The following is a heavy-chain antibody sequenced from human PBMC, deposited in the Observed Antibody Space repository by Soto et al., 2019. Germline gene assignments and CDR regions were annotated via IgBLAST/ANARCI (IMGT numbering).Heavy chain of an antibody. CDR2: IYWDDDK. CDR3: AHRPSYCSGGSRYSGFDY. J-gene: IGHJ4*02. V-gene: IGHV2-5*02. D-gene: IGHD2-15*01. Sequence: QITLKESGPTLVKPTQTLTLTCTFSGFSLSTSGVGVGWIRQPPGKALEWLALIYWDDDKRYSPSLKSRLTINKDTSKNQVVLTMTNMDPVDTATYYCAHRPSYCSGGSRYSGFDYWGQGTLVTVSS. CDR1: GFSLSTSGVG.